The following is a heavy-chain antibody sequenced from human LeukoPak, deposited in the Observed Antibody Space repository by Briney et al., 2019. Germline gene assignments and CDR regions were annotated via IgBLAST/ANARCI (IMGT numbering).Heavy chain of an antibody. Sequence: SETLSLTCTVSGDSISSYYWSWIRQLPGKGLEWIGYIYYSGSTNYNPSLKSRVTISVDTSKNQFSLKLSSVTAADTAVYYCARGHSSSWPIDYWGQGTLVTVSS. CDR3: ARGHSSSWPIDY. J-gene: IGHJ4*02. CDR2: IYYSGST. V-gene: IGHV4-59*01. CDR1: GDSISSYY. D-gene: IGHD6-13*01.